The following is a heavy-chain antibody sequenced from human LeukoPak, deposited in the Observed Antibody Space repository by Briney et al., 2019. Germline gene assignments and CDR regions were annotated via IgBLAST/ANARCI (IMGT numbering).Heavy chain of an antibody. CDR3: ARDSSGLTD. CDR2: IYTSGST. CDR1: GDSITSGTYY. Sequence: PSETLSLTCTVSGDSITSGTYYWTWSRQPGGKGLEWIGRIYTSGSTNYNPSRKSRVTISVGTSKNPFSLKLSSVTAADPAVYYCARDSSGLTDWGQGTLVTVSS. V-gene: IGHV4-61*02. J-gene: IGHJ4*02. D-gene: IGHD3-22*01.